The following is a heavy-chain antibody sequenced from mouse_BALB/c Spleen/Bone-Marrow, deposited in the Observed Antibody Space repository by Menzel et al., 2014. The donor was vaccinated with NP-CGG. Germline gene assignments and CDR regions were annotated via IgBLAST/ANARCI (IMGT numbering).Heavy chain of an antibody. V-gene: IGHV5-6*01. CDR1: GFTFSSYG. Sequence: EVQLQQSGGDLVKPGGSLKLSCAASGFTFSSYGMSWVRQTPGISLEWVATISSRGTYTYYPGSVKGRFTISRDNAKNTLYLQMSGLKSEDTAIYYCARQRDYFAMDYWGLGTSVTVSS. CDR3: ARQRDYFAMDY. CDR2: ISSRGTYT. J-gene: IGHJ4*01.